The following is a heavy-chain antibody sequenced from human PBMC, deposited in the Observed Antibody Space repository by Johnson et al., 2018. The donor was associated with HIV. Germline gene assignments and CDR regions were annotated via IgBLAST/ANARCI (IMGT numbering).Heavy chain of an antibody. J-gene: IGHJ3*02. CDR3: ATGSSGIGAFDI. V-gene: IGHV3-30*02. Sequence: VQLVESGGGVVQPGGSLRLSCAASGFTFSSYGMHWVRQAPGKGLEWVAFIRYDGSNKYYADSVKGRFTISRDNAKNSLYLQMNSLRAEDTAVYYCATGSSGIGAFDIWGQGTMVTVSS. D-gene: IGHD1-26*01. CDR1: GFTFSSYG. CDR2: IRYDGSNK.